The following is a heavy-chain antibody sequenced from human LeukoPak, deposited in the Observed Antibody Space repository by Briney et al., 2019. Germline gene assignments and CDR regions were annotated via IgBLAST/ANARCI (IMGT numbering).Heavy chain of an antibody. CDR3: AKNYDFWSLLFDY. J-gene: IGHJ4*02. CDR2: ISGSGGST. V-gene: IGHV3-23*01. D-gene: IGHD3-3*01. CDR1: GFTFSNYA. Sequence: PGGSLRLSCAASGFTFSNYAMSWFRQAPGKGLEWVSAISGSGGSTYYADSVRGRFTISRDKSRNTLYLQMNSLRAEDTAVYYCAKNYDFWSLLFDYWGQGTLVTVSS.